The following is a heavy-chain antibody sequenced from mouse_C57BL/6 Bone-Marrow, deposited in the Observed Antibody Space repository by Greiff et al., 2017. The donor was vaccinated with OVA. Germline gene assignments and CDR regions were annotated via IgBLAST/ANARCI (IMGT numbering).Heavy chain of an antibody. D-gene: IGHD1-1*01. V-gene: IGHV1-69*01. J-gene: IGHJ1*03. CDR3: AREVEYYGFYWYFDV. CDR1: GYTFTSYW. CDR2: IDPSASYT. Sequence: QVQLQQPGAELVMPGASVKLSCKASGYTFTSYWMHWVKQRPGQGLEWIGEIDPSASYTNYNQKFKGKSTLTVDKSSSTASMQLSSLTSEDSAVYYCAREVEYYGFYWYFDVWGTETTVTVSS.